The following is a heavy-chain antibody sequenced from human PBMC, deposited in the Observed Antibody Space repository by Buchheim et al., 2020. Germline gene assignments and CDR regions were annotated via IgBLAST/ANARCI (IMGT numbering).Heavy chain of an antibody. J-gene: IGHJ6*02. D-gene: IGHD4-11*01. CDR1: GGSFSGYY. Sequence: QVQLQQWGAGLLKPSETLSLTCAVYGGSFSGYYWSWIRQPPGKGLEWIGEITHSGSTNYNPSLKSRVTISVDTSKNQFSLKLSSVTAADTAVYYCARGYGTTRFYYYYGMDVWGQGTT. V-gene: IGHV4-34*01. CDR2: ITHSGST. CDR3: ARGYGTTRFYYYYGMDV.